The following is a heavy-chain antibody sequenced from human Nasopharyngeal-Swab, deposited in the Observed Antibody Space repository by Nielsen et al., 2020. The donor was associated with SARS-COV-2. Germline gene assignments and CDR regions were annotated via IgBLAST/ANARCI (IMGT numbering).Heavy chain of an antibody. D-gene: IGHD6-19*01. CDR3: ARLIAVAGRFDY. J-gene: IGHJ4*02. CDR2: IYYSGST. CDR1: GGSISSYY. V-gene: IGHV4-59*01. Sequence: SETLSLTCTVSGGSISSYYWSWIRQPPGKGLEWIGYIYYSGSTNYNPSLKSRVTISVDTSKNQFSLKLSSVTAADTAVYYCARLIAVAGRFDYWGQGTLGTVSS.